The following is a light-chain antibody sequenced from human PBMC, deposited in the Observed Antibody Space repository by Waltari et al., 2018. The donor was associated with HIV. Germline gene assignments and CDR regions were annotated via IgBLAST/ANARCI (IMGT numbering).Light chain of an antibody. CDR2: GVT. Sequence: QSPLYQPASVSGSPGQSLTIPCSGVSHKIDFYNFVSWYPLRPGKAPQLIIFGVTRRPSGISSRFSGSTSGGTDSLTISDLQIEDEADYFCSSFAGTGTPMFGGGTKLTVL. CDR3: SSFAGTGTPM. V-gene: IGLV2-14*01. J-gene: IGLJ3*02. CDR1: SHKIDFYNF.